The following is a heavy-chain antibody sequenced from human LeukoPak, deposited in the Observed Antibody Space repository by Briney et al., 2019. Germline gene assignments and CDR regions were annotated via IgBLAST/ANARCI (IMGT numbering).Heavy chain of an antibody. J-gene: IGHJ4*02. D-gene: IGHD1-26*01. V-gene: IGHV3-23*01. Sequence: GGSLRLSCTVSGLTFSTHSMNWVRQAPGKGLEWVSGISGSGGSTYYADSVKGRFTISRDNSKNTLYLQMNSLRAEDTAVYYCAKDQTVGPTTRPHLFDYWGQGTLVSVSS. CDR2: ISGSGGST. CDR1: GLTFSTHS. CDR3: AKDQTVGPTTRPHLFDY.